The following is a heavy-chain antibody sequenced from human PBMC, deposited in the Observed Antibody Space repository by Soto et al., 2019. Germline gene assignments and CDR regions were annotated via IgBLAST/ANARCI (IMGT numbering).Heavy chain of an antibody. D-gene: IGHD6-19*01. V-gene: IGHV1-8*01. J-gene: IGHJ5*02. CDR3: ARGRIIVAGGFDP. Sequence: QVQLVQSGAEVKKPGASVKVSCKASGYTFTSYDIIWVRQATGQGLEWMGWMNPSTGNTDSAEKFQGRLTMTRNTSISTVYMELSSLRFEHTAVYYCARGRIIVAGGFDPWGQGTLVTVSS. CDR1: GYTFTSYD. CDR2: MNPSTGNT.